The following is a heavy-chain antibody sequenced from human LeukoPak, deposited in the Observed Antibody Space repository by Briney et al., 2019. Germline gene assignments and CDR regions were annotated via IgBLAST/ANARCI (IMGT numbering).Heavy chain of an antibody. J-gene: IGHJ4*02. CDR2: INHSGST. D-gene: IGHD3-10*01. Sequence: SETLFLTCTVSGGSISSHYWSWIRQPPGKGLEWIGEINHSGSTNYNPSLKSRVTISVDTSKNQFSLKLSSVTAADTAVYYCARHLGRMVRGVRFDYWGQGTLVTVSS. V-gene: IGHV4-34*01. CDR1: GGSISSHY. CDR3: ARHLGRMVRGVRFDY.